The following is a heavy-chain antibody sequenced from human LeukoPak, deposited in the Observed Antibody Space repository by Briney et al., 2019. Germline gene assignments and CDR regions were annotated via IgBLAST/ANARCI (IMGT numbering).Heavy chain of an antibody. CDR1: GFIVSSRY. J-gene: IGHJ6*02. V-gene: IGHV3-53*01. Sequence: GGSLRLSCAASGFIVSSRYMSWVRQAPGKGLEWVSAIYSGVGTNYADSVKGRFTISRDNSRNTLYLQMNSLRAEDTAVYYCMRAENGMDVWGRGTAVTVS. CDR3: MRAENGMDV. CDR2: IYSGVGT.